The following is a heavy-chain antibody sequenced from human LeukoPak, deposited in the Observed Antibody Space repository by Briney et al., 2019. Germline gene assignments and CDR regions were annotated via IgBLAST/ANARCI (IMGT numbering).Heavy chain of an antibody. CDR2: MNPNSGNT. CDR1: GYTFTSYD. Sequence: ASVKVSCKASGYTFTSYDINWVRQATGQGLEWMGWMNPNSGNTGYAQKFQGRVTMTRNTSISTAYMELSSLRSEDTAVYYCARGPPSHYDILTGYPFDIWGQGTMVTVSS. CDR3: ARGPPSHYDILTGYPFDI. D-gene: IGHD3-9*01. V-gene: IGHV1-8*01. J-gene: IGHJ3*02.